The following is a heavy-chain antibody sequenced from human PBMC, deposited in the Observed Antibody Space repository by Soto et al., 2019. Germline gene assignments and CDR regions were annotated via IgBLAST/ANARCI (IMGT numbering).Heavy chain of an antibody. CDR1: GGYINSYY. CDR3: AKNDDHGSSYHGMDV. CDR2: IYYSGST. J-gene: IGHJ6*01. D-gene: IGHD4-17*01. Sequence: SETLSLTCTVSGGYINSYYWNWIRQPPGKGLGWIGYIYYSGSTNYNPSLKSRVVISVDTSKNQFSLKLRSVTAADTAMYYCAKNDDHGSSYHGMDVWGQGTTVTVSS. V-gene: IGHV4-59*01.